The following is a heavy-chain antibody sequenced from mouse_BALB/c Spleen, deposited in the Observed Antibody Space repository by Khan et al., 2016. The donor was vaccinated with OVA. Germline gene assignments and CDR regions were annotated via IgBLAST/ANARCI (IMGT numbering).Heavy chain of an antibody. CDR1: GYSITSDYA. CDR2: ISYSGNT. Sequence: VQLKESGPGLVKPSQSLSLICTVTGYSITSDYAWNWIRQFPGNKLEWMGFISYSGNTKYNPSLKSRISITRDTSKNQFFLQLNSVTTEDTATYYWARVDGGDFDYWGQGTTLTVSS. J-gene: IGHJ2*01. CDR3: ARVDGGDFDY. V-gene: IGHV3-2*02.